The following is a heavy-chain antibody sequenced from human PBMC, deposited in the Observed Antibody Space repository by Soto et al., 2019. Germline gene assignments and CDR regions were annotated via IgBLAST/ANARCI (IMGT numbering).Heavy chain of an antibody. D-gene: IGHD3-10*01. CDR2: INPGNGNT. Sequence: ASVKVSCKASGYTFSNFAMHWVRQAPGQRLEWMGWINPGNGNTKYSQTFQGRVTITRDTSASTAYMELSSLRSEDTAVYYCARAVARGVKTIYYYYGMDVWGQGNTVTVSS. CDR3: ARAVARGVKTIYYYYGMDV. V-gene: IGHV1-3*01. J-gene: IGHJ6*02. CDR1: GYTFSNFA.